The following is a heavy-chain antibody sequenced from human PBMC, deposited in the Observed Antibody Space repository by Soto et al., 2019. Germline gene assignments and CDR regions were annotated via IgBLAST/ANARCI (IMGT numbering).Heavy chain of an antibody. CDR3: ARRGRAAAADFDY. D-gene: IGHD2-15*01. J-gene: IGHJ4*02. CDR1: GYTFTSYD. CDR2: MNPNSGNT. Sequence: ASVKVSCKASGYTFTSYDINWVRQATGQGLEWMGWMNPNSGNTGYAQKFQGRVTMTGNTSISTAYMELSSLRSEDTAVYYCARRGRAAAADFDYWGQGTLVTVSS. V-gene: IGHV1-8*01.